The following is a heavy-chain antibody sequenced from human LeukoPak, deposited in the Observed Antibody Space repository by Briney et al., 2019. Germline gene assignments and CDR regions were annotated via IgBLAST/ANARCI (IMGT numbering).Heavy chain of an antibody. Sequence: ASVKVSCKASGYTFSGHYLHWVRQAPGQGLEWMGRINPNSGGTNYAQKFQGRVTMTRDTSISTAYMELSRLRSDDTAVYYCARVFKGYYDSSGYSIFDYWGQGTLVTVSS. CDR3: ARVFKGYYDSSGYSIFDY. CDR2: INPNSGGT. D-gene: IGHD3-22*01. J-gene: IGHJ4*02. V-gene: IGHV1-2*06. CDR1: GYTFSGHY.